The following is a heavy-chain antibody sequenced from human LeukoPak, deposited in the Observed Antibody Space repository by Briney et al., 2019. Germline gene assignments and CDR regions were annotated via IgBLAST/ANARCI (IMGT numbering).Heavy chain of an antibody. J-gene: IGHJ4*02. Sequence: SETLSLTCTVSGYSISSGYYWGWIRQPPGKGLEWIGSIYHSGSTYYNPSLKSRVTISVDTSKNQFSLKLSSVTAADTAVYYCARDAFWGGYYRRGGIDYWGQGTLVTVSS. V-gene: IGHV4-38-2*02. CDR1: GYSISSGYY. CDR2: IYHSGST. D-gene: IGHD3-3*01. CDR3: ARDAFWGGYYRRGGIDY.